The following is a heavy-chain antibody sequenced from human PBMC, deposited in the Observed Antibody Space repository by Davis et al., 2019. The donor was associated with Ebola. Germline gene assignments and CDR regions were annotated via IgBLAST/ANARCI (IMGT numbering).Heavy chain of an antibody. J-gene: IGHJ5*02. CDR2: INPSGGST. Sequence: VKVSCKASGYTFTSYYMHWVRQAPGQGLEWMGIINPSGGSTSYAQKFQGRVTMTRDTSTSTVYMELSSLRSEDTAVYYCARGPLHTVGDAWFDPWGQGTLVTVSS. V-gene: IGHV1-46*01. CDR3: ARGPLHTVGDAWFDP. D-gene: IGHD2-21*01. CDR1: GYTFTSYY.